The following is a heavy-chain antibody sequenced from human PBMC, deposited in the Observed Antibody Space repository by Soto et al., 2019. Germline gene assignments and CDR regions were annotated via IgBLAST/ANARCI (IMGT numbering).Heavy chain of an antibody. V-gene: IGHV1-18*04. CDR1: GYTFTIYG. Sequence: QVQLVQSGAEVKKPGASVKVSCKASGYTFTIYGISWVRQAPGQGLEWMGWISGYNGNTDYAQNLQDRVTLTTDASTSSVYMELRSLRSGDTAVYYCARVDYYDSSGDYGYWGQGTLITVSS. D-gene: IGHD3-22*01. CDR2: ISGYNGNT. J-gene: IGHJ4*02. CDR3: ARVDYYDSSGDYGY.